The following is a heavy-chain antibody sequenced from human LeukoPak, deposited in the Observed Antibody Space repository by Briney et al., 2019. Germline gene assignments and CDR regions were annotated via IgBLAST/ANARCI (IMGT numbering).Heavy chain of an antibody. Sequence: GASVKVSCKASGYTFTSYGISWVRQAPGQGLEWMGWISTYNGHTNYARKVQGRVTMTTDTSTSTAYMELRSLRSEDTAVYYCARDSSDVRSLIAHWGQGTLVTVSS. D-gene: IGHD3-10*02. V-gene: IGHV1-18*01. CDR2: ISTYNGHT. CDR3: ARDSSDVRSLIAH. J-gene: IGHJ1*01. CDR1: GYTFTSYG.